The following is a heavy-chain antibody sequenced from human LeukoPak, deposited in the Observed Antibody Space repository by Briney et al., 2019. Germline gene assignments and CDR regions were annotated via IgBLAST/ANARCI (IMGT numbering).Heavy chain of an antibody. CDR2: MNPNSGNT. J-gene: IGHJ6*03. V-gene: IGHV1-8*01. CDR3: ARAQPNYYGSGSYYYYMDV. CDR1: GYTLTSYD. Sequence: ASVKVSCKASGYTLTSYDINWVRQATGQGLEWMGRMNPNSGNTGYAQKFQGRVTMTRNTSISTAYMELSSLRSEDTAVYYCARAQPNYYGSGSYYYYMDVWGKGTTVTISS. D-gene: IGHD3-10*01.